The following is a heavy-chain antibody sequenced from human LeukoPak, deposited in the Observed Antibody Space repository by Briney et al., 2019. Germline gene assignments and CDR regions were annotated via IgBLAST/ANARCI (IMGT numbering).Heavy chain of an antibody. CDR2: IKQDGSEK. J-gene: IGHJ4*02. D-gene: IGHD7-27*01. CDR3: ARDGPSVGIDF. Sequence: PGGSLRLSCAASGFTFSSYAMYWVRQAPGKGLEWVANIKQDGSEKYYVDSVKGRFTISRDNAKNSLYLQMNSLRAEDTAVYYCARDGPSVGIDFWGQGALVTVSS. V-gene: IGHV3-7*01. CDR1: GFTFSSYA.